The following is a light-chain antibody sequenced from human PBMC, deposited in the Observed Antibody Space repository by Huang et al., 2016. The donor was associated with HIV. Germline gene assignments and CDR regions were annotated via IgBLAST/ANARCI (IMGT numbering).Light chain of an antibody. CDR2: GAS. J-gene: IGKJ2*01. V-gene: IGKV3-15*01. CDR1: QGISSN. CDR3: LQYINWPRT. Sequence: EMVMTQSPDTLSVSPGESVTLSCRASQGISSNLAWYQQKPGQAPRPLIHGASTRAAGIPARFSGSGSEIAFSLTINSLQSKDSAVYYCLQYINWPRTFGQGTKLEIK.